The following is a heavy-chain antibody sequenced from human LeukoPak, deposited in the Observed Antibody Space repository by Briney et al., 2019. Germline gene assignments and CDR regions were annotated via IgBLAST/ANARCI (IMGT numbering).Heavy chain of an antibody. D-gene: IGHD2-15*01. CDR3: ARGDIVVVVAATHY. V-gene: IGHV3-30-3*01. J-gene: IGHJ4*02. CDR2: ISYDGSSK. CDR1: GLTFSSHW. Sequence: PGGSLRLSCAASGLTFSSHWMHWVRQAPGKGLEWVAVISYDGSSKYYADSVKGRFTISRDNSKNTLYLQMNSLRAEDTAVYYCARGDIVVVVAATHYWGQGTLVTVSS.